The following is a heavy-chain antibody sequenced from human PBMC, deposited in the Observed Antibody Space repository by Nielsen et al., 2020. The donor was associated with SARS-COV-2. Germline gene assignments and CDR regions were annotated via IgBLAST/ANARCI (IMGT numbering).Heavy chain of an antibody. CDR2: INPSGGST. CDR1: GGTFSSYA. J-gene: IGHJ6*02. D-gene: IGHD3-16*01. Sequence: ASVKVSCKASGGTFSSYAISWVRQAPGQGLEWMGIINPSGGSTSYAQKFQGRVTMTRDTSTSTVYMELSSLRSEDMAVYYCARGGNLYYYYYYAMDVWGQGTTVTVSS. V-gene: IGHV1-46*01. CDR3: ARGGNLYYYYYYAMDV.